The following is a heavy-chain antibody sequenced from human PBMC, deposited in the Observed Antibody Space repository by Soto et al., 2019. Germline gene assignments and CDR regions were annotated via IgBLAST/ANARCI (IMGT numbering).Heavy chain of an antibody. CDR2: ISAYNGNT. CDR1: GYTFTSYG. V-gene: IGHV1-18*01. D-gene: IGHD2-21*02. CDR3: ARKNIVVVTAIYYYYYGMDV. Sequence: ASVKVSYKASGYTFTSYGISWVRQAPGQGLEWMGWISAYNGNTNYAQKLQGRVTMTTDTSTSTAYMELRSLRSDDTAVYYCARKNIVVVTAIYYYYYGMDVWGQGTTVTVSS. J-gene: IGHJ6*02.